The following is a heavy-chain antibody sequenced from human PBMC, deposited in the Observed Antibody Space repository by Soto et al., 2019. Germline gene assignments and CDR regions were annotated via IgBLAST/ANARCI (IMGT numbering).Heavy chain of an antibody. CDR1: GYTFTSYA. CDR2: INAGNGNT. V-gene: IGHV1-3*01. D-gene: IGHD3-10*01. Sequence: GASVKVSCKASGYTFTSYAMHWVRQAPGQRLEWMGWINAGNGNTKYSQKFQGRVTITRDTSASTAYMELSSLRSEDTAVYYCAREPTYYYGSGSYFYYYYYGMDVWGQGTTVTVSS. J-gene: IGHJ6*02. CDR3: AREPTYYYGSGSYFYYYYYGMDV.